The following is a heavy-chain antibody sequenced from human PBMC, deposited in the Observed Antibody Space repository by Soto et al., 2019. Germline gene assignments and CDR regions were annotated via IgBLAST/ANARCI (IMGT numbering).Heavy chain of an antibody. D-gene: IGHD6-13*01. CDR1: GFTFSDHY. J-gene: IGHJ1*01. V-gene: IGHV3-72*01. CDR3: ARGGSIAAAAPQH. Sequence: EVQLVESGGGLVQPGGSLRLSCAASGFTFSDHYMDWVRQAAGKGLEWVGRTRNKANSYTTEYAASVKGRFTISRDDSKNSLYLQMNSLKTEDTAVYYCARGGSIAAAAPQHWGQGTLVTVSS. CDR2: TRNKANSYTT.